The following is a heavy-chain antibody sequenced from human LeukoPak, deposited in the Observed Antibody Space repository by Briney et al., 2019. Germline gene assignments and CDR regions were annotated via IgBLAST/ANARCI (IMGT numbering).Heavy chain of an antibody. Sequence: GGSLRFSCAASGFTFSSYWMHWVRQAPGKGLVWVSRINSDGSSTSYADSVKGRFTISRDNAKNTLYLQMNSLRAEDTAVYYCARDSSGGSLDYWGQGTLVTVSS. D-gene: IGHD2-15*01. CDR2: INSDGSST. CDR1: GFTFSSYW. CDR3: ARDSSGGSLDY. J-gene: IGHJ4*02. V-gene: IGHV3-74*01.